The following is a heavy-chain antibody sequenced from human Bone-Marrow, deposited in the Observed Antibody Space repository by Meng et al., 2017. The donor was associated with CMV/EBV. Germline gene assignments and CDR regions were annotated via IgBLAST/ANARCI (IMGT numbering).Heavy chain of an antibody. J-gene: IGHJ5*02. Sequence: GESLKISCAASGFTFSSYWMSWVRQAPGKGLEWVDNIKQDGSKKCYVDSVKGRITISRDNTKNSLYLQMNSMRAEETAGYDCARNNKKRLAEDGVCWLDPWGQGTLVTVSS. CDR1: GFTFSSYW. V-gene: IGHV3-7*01. CDR3: ARNNKKRLAEDGVCWLDP. D-gene: IGHD6-13*01. CDR2: IKQDGSKK.